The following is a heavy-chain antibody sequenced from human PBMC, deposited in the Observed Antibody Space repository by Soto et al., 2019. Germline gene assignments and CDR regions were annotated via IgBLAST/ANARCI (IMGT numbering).Heavy chain of an antibody. CDR1: GFTFSSFL. V-gene: IGHV3-33*06. J-gene: IGHJ6*02. CDR3: AKGLLVYYYGMDV. CDR2: IWNDGGHK. D-gene: IGHD2-15*01. Sequence: QVQLVESGGDLVQPGRSLRLSCAASGFTFSSFLMPWVRRAPGKGLEWWATIWNDGGHKYYAGSVKGRFTVSRDNSNNTLYLQMNSLRAEDTAVYYCAKGLLVYYYGMDVWGQGTTVTVSS.